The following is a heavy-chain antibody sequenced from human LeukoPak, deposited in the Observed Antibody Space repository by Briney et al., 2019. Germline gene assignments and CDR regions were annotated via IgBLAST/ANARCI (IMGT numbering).Heavy chain of an antibody. J-gene: IGHJ4*02. CDR1: GFTFSSYG. CDR2: ISYDGSNK. CDR3: ANGGTYYYDSSGYPPD. Sequence: GGSLRLSCAASGFTFSSYGMHWVRQAPGKGLEWVAVISYDGSNKYYAASVKGLFTISRDNSKNTLYLQMNSLRAEDTAVYYCANGGTYYYDSSGYPPDWGQGTLVTVSS. D-gene: IGHD3-22*01. V-gene: IGHV3-30*18.